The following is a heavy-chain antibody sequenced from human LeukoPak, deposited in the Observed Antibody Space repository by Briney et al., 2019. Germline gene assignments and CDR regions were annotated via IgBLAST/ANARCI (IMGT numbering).Heavy chain of an antibody. J-gene: IGHJ6*02. Sequence: PGGSQRLSCAASGFTFTRYWMHWVRQAPGKGLVWVSRINIDGSSTNYADSVKGRFTISRDNAKNTLYLQMNSLRAEDTAVFYCAGSNFYYYNAMDVWGQGTTVTVSS. CDR1: GFTFTRYW. V-gene: IGHV3-74*01. CDR3: AGSNFYYYNAMDV. CDR2: INIDGSST. D-gene: IGHD4-23*01.